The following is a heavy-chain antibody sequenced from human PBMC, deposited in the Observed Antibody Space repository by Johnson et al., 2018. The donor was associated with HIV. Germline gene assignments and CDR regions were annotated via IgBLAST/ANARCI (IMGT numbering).Heavy chain of an antibody. CDR2: ISGSGGSR. D-gene: IGHD1-26*01. CDR3: ARGSGSYYSNAFDI. Sequence: VQLVEFGGGLVQPGGSLRLSCAASGFTFSSYAMSWVRQGPGKGLEWVSGISGSGGSRNYADSVKGRFTISRDNSKNTLYLQMNSLRAEDTALYCCARGSGSYYSNAFDIWGQGTMVTVSS. CDR1: GFTFSSYA. V-gene: IGHV3-23*04. J-gene: IGHJ3*02.